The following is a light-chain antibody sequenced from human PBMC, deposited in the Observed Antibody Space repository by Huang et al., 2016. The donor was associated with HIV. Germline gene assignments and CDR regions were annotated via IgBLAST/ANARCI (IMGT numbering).Light chain of an antibody. CDR2: GAS. CDR3: QQRSNWA. CDR1: QSVSSY. Sequence: EIVLTQSPATLSLSPGVRATLSCRASQSVSSYLSWYQQTPGQAPRLLIYGASNRATGIPARFSGSGSGTDFTLSISSLEPEDFAVYYCQQRSNWAFGGGTKVEI. V-gene: IGKV3-11*01. J-gene: IGKJ4*01.